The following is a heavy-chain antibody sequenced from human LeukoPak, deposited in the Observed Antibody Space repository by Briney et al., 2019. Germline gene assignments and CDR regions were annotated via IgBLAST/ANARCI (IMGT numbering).Heavy chain of an antibody. CDR3: AKANVVAAMADWFDP. V-gene: IGHV3-23*01. J-gene: IGHJ5*02. CDR2: ISGSGGST. D-gene: IGHD2-15*01. Sequence: PGGSLRLSCAASEFIFSSYAMHWVRQAPGKGLEWVSAISGSGGSTYYADSVKGRFTISRDNSKNTLYLQMNSLRAEDTAVYYCAKANVVAAMADWFDPWGQGTLVTVSS. CDR1: EFIFSSYA.